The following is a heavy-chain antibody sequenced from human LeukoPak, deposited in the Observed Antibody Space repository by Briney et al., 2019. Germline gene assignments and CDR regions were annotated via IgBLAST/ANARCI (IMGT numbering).Heavy chain of an antibody. CDR2: IYYSGST. CDR3: ASIAAAGAAVNY. D-gene: IGHD6-13*01. V-gene: IGHV4-30-4*08. Sequence: LRLSCAASGFTFGSYAMSWIRRPPGKGLEWIGYIYYSGSTYYNPSLKSRVTISVDTSKNQFSLKLSSVTVADTAVYYCASIAAAGAAVNYWGQGTLVTVSS. CDR1: GFTFGSYA. J-gene: IGHJ4*02.